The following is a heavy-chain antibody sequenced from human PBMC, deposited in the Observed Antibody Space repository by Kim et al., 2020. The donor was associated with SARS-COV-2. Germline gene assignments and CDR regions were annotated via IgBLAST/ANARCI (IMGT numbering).Heavy chain of an antibody. CDR3: AKDVGGGSSGWYGP. J-gene: IGHJ5*02. Sequence: GGSLRLSCAASGFTFSSYGMHWVRQAPGKGLEWVAVISYDGSNKYYADSVKGRFTISRDNSKNTLYLQMNSLRAEDTAVYYCAKDVGGGSSGWYGPWGQGTLVTVSS. D-gene: IGHD6-19*01. CDR1: GFTFSSYG. V-gene: IGHV3-30*18. CDR2: ISYDGSNK.